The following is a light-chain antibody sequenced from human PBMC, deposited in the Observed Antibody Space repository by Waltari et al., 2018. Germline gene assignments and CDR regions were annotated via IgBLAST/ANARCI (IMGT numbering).Light chain of an antibody. CDR2: DVS. J-gene: IGLJ2*01. CDR3: SSYTSSSVVV. Sequence: QSALTQPASVSGSPGQSITISCTGTSSDVGGYNYVLWYQQHPGKAPKLMIYDVSNRPSGVSNRFSGSKSGNTASLTISGLQAEDEADYYCSSYTSSSVVVFGGGTKLTVL. V-gene: IGLV2-14*03. CDR1: SSDVGGYNY.